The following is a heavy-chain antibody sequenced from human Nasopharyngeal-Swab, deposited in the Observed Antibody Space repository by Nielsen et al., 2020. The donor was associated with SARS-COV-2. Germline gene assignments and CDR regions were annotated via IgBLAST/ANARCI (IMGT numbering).Heavy chain of an antibody. D-gene: IGHD6-6*01. CDR1: GFTFSSYW. CDR2: INSDGSST. V-gene: IGHV3-74*01. CDR3: ARDSSDWFDP. J-gene: IGHJ5*02. Sequence: GESLKISCAASGFTFSSYWMHWVRQAPGKGLAWVSRINSDGSSTSYADSVKGRFTISRDNAKNTLYLQMNSLRAEDTAVYYCARDSSDWFDPWGQGTLVTVSS.